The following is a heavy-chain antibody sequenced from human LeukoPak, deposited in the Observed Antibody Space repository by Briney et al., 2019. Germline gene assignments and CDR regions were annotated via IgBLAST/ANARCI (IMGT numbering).Heavy chain of an antibody. D-gene: IGHD6-19*01. Sequence: GGSLRLSCGASGFSFSTYSMTWVRQAPGKGLEWVSSIISTGTSIYCADSVKGRFTISRDNAKNSLYLQMNNLRADDTAVYYCAAGKYSSGWYVHWGQGTLVTVSS. V-gene: IGHV3-21*01. CDR1: GFSFSTYS. CDR2: IISTGTSI. CDR3: AAGKYSSGWYVH. J-gene: IGHJ5*02.